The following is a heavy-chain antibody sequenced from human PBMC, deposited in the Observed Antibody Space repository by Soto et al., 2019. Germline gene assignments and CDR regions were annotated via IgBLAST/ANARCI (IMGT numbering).Heavy chain of an antibody. CDR3: AKYVLMVYASSGAFDI. D-gene: IGHD2-8*01. Sequence: GGSLRLSCAASGFTFSSYAMSWVRQAPGKGLEWVSAISGSGGSTYYADSVKGRFTISRDNSKNTLYLQMNSLRAEDTAVYYCAKYVLMVYASSGAFDIWGQGTMVTVSS. CDR1: GFTFSSYA. V-gene: IGHV3-23*01. CDR2: ISGSGGST. J-gene: IGHJ3*02.